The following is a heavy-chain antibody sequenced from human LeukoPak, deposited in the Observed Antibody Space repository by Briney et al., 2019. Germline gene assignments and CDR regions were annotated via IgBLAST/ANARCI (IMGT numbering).Heavy chain of an antibody. CDR1: GGSFSGYY. CDR2: INHSGST. Sequence: SETLSLTCAVYGGSFSGYYWSWIRQPPGKGLEWIGEINHSGSTNYNPSLKSRVTISVDTSKNQFSLKLSSVTAADTAVYYCARHALDFWSGYYFDYWGQGTLVTVSS. J-gene: IGHJ4*02. CDR3: ARHALDFWSGYYFDY. D-gene: IGHD3-3*01. V-gene: IGHV4-34*01.